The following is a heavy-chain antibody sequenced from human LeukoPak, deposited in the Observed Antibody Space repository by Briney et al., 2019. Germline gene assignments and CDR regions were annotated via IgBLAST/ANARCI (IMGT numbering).Heavy chain of an antibody. V-gene: IGHV4-4*07. J-gene: IGHJ4*02. CDR2: IYASGST. Sequence: SETLSLICTVSGGSISSYYWSWIRQPAGKGLEWIGRIYASGSTYYNPSLKSRVAMSVDTSKNQFSLRLTTVTAADTAVYYCARDSNLEYSSSRGLGRWGQGTLVTVSS. CDR3: ARDSNLEYSSSRGLGR. D-gene: IGHD6-6*01. CDR1: GGSISSYY.